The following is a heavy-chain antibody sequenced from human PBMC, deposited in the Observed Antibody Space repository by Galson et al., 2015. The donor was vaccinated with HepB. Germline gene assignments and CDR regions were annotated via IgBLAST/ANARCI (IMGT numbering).Heavy chain of an antibody. Sequence: SVKVSCKASGYTFTGYYMHWVRQAPGQGLEWMGWINPNSGGTNYAQKFQGWVTMTRDTSISTAYMELSRLRSDDTAVYYCARDKESSGYANWFDPWGQGTLVTVSS. V-gene: IGHV1-2*04. D-gene: IGHD3-22*01. CDR1: GYTFTGYY. J-gene: IGHJ5*02. CDR3: ARDKESSGYANWFDP. CDR2: INPNSGGT.